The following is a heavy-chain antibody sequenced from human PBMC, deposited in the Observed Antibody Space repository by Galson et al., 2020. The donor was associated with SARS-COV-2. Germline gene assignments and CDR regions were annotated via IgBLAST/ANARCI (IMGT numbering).Heavy chain of an antibody. CDR2: ITSRVSTQTA. Sequence: GGPIRLSCLPSEFPFQNTSLSWLRQTPGKGLECVQRITSRVSTQTAEYSSPASGRFSISREDSRNTFFLQMNNLKTEDTAVYYCTTGSLFGHTASEDQWGQGTLVTVSS. CDR3: TTGSLFGHTASEDQ. V-gene: IGHV3-15*01. CDR1: EFPFQNTS. J-gene: IGHJ4*02. D-gene: IGHD3-10*01.